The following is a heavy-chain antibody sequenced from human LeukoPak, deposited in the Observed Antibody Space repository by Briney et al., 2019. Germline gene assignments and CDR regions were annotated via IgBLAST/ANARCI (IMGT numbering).Heavy chain of an antibody. V-gene: IGHV4-39*07. J-gene: IGHJ4*02. Sequence: RPSETLSLTCSVSGGSISNSNYYWGWIRQPPGKGLEWIGSIYHSGSTYYNPSLKSRVTISVDTSKNQFSLKLSSVTAADTAVYYCARDGDYVYFDYWGQGTLVTVSS. CDR3: ARDGDYVYFDY. CDR1: GGSISNSNYY. CDR2: IYHSGST. D-gene: IGHD4-17*01.